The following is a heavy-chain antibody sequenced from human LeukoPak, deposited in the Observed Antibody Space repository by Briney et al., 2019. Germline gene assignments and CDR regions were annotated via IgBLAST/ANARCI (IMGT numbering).Heavy chain of an antibody. D-gene: IGHD3-10*01. CDR2: IYYSGST. CDR3: ARDTYLVGRADC. V-gene: IGHV4-39*07. CDR1: GGSISSSSYY. Sequence: SETLSLTCTVSGGSISSSSYYWGWIRQPPGKGLEWIGSIYYSGSTYYNPSLKSRVTISVGTSKNQFSLKLSSVTAADTAVYYCARDTYLVGRADCWGQGTLVTVSS. J-gene: IGHJ4*02.